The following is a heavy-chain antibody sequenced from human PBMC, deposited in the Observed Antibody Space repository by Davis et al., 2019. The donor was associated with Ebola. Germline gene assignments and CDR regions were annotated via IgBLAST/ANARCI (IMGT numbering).Heavy chain of an antibody. D-gene: IGHD1-26*01. Sequence: SGPTLVKPTQTLTLTCTFSGFSLNTTGVGVGWIRQPPGRALEWLAIIYWDDDKGYSSSLRSRLTITKDTSRNRVVLTMTNMDPVDTATYYCAHSWWELRHFYFDYWGQGTLVTVSS. J-gene: IGHJ4*02. CDR2: IYWDDDK. V-gene: IGHV2-5*02. CDR1: GFSLNTTGVG. CDR3: AHSWWELRHFYFDY.